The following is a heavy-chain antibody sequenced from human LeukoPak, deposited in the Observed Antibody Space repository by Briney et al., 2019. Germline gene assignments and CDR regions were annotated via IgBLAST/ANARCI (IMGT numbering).Heavy chain of an antibody. D-gene: IGHD3-10*01. CDR2: IIPIFGTA. Sequence: SVKVSCKASGGTFSSYAISWVRQAPGQGLEWMGGIIPIFGTANYAQKFQGRVTITTDESTSTAYMELSSLRSEDTAVYYCAREAMVRGVIPILDYWGQGALVTLSS. CDR3: AREAMVRGVIPILDY. CDR1: GGTFSSYA. J-gene: IGHJ4*02. V-gene: IGHV1-69*05.